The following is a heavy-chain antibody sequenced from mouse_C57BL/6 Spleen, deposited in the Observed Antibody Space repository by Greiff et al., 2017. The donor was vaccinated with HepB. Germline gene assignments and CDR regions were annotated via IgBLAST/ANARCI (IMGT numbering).Heavy chain of an antibody. CDR1: GYTFTSYW. V-gene: IGHV1-64*01. CDR2: IHPNSGST. Sequence: QVQLQQPGAELVKPGASVKLSCKASGYTFTSYWMHWVKQRPGQGLEWIGMIHPNSGSTNYNEKFKSKATLTVDKSSSTAYMQLSSLTSEDSAVYYSSRLGGNKVVGGYAMDYWGQGTSVTVSS. J-gene: IGHJ4*01. CDR3: SRLGGNKVVGGYAMDY. D-gene: IGHD1-1*01.